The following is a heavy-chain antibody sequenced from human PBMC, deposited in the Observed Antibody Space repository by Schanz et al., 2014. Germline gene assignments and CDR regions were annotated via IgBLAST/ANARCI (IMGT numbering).Heavy chain of an antibody. D-gene: IGHD3-22*01. CDR1: GGSICGYY. Sequence: QVQLQESGPGLVQPSETLSLTCSVSGGSICGYYWSWIRQPPGKGPEWIGSISYSGNTYYTPSLKRRVTMSEDTSKNQFSLKLPSVTAADTAVYYCARPSSVVGITGWFDTWGQGTLVTVSS. CDR3: ARPSSVVGITGWFDT. V-gene: IGHV4-59*04. J-gene: IGHJ5*02. CDR2: ISYSGNT.